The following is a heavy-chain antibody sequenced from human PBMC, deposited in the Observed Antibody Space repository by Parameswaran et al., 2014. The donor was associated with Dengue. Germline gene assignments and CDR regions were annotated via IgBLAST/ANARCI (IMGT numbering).Heavy chain of an antibody. Sequence: RWIRQPPGKGLEWVGRIKSKADGGLREFPASVKGRFAISRDDSNHVVYLEMNSLKAEDTAVYYCTTVSDHIVVASAGIRAVFDNWGQGTQGTVSS. CDR3: TTVSDHIVVASAGIRAVFDN. CDR2: IKSKADGGLR. V-gene: IGHV3-15*01. J-gene: IGHJ4*02. D-gene: IGHD2-21*01.